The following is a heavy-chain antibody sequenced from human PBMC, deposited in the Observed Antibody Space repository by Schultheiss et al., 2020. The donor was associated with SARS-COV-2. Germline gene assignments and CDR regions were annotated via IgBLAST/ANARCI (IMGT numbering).Heavy chain of an antibody. Sequence: GGSLRLSCAASGFTFSSYAMHWVRQAPGKGLEWVAVISYDGDNKYYADSVKGRFTISRDNSKNTLYLQMNSLRAEDTAVYYCARALGGGYYYGMDVWGQGTTVTVSS. D-gene: IGHD2-15*01. CDR2: ISYDGDNK. CDR3: ARALGGGYYYGMDV. V-gene: IGHV3-30-3*01. CDR1: GFTFSSYA. J-gene: IGHJ6*02.